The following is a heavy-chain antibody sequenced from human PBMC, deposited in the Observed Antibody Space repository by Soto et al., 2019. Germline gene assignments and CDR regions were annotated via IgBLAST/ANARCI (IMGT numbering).Heavy chain of an antibody. CDR2: IIPICGTA. D-gene: IGHD6-19*01. CDR1: GGTFSSYA. J-gene: IGHJ4*02. Sequence: ASVKVSCKASGGTFSSYAISWVRQAPGQGLEWMGGIIPICGTANYAQKFQGRVTITADESTSTAYMELSSLRSEDTAVYYCAAAPTRVSGWYFDHWGQGTLVTVSP. V-gene: IGHV1-69*13. CDR3: AAAPTRVSGWYFDH.